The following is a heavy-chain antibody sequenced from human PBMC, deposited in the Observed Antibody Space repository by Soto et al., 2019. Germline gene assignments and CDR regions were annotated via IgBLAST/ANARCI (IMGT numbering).Heavy chain of an antibody. D-gene: IGHD5-12*01. CDR3: ARGVVATIGRPYNNWFDP. V-gene: IGHV1-69*01. J-gene: IGHJ5*02. CDR2: IIPIFGTA. CDR1: GGTFSSYA. Sequence: QVQLVQSGAEVKKPGSSVKVSCKASGGTFSSYAISWVRQAPGQGLEWMGGIIPIFGTANYAQKFQGRAMITADESTSTADMELSSLRSEATAVYYCARGVVATIGRPYNNWFDPWGQGTLVTVSS.